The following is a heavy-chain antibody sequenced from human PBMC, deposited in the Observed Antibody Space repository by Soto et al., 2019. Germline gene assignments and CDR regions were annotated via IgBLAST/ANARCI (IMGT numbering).Heavy chain of an antibody. V-gene: IGHV4-61*01. CDR2: FSYSVTT. Sequence: QVQLQESGPGLVKPSETLPLTCSVSGDSVSSRNYQWSWIRQPPGKGLEWIGYFSYSVTTNYNPSLKSRVTLSVDTSKNQFSLRLSSVTAADTAVYYCARDNWGSLDYWGQGALVTVSS. CDR3: ARDNWGSLDY. CDR1: GDSVSSRNYQ. J-gene: IGHJ4*02. D-gene: IGHD7-27*01.